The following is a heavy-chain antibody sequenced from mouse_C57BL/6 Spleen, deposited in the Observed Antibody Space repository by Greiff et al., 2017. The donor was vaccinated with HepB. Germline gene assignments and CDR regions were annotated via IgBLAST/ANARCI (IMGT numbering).Heavy chain of an antibody. J-gene: IGHJ1*03. D-gene: IGHD1-1*01. Sequence: VQLQQSGTELVKPGASVKLSCKASGYTFTSYWMHWVKQRPGQGLEWIGNINPSNGGTNYNEKFKSKATLTVDKSSSTAYMQLSSLTSEDSAVYYCARSGFYYYGSSYWYFDVWGTGTTVTVSS. CDR2: INPSNGGT. CDR3: ARSGFYYYGSSYWYFDV. V-gene: IGHV1-53*01. CDR1: GYTFTSYW.